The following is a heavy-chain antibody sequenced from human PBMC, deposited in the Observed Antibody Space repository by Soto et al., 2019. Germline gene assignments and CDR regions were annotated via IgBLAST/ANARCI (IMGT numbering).Heavy chain of an antibody. CDR2: SGHDGNT. Sequence: QVQMQQWGAGLLRPSETLSLTCAVYGGSFSNYYWSWIRQPPGKGLEWIGESGHDGNTHYNPSLKSRVTLTVDTSKKQFSLRLTSVTAADTAIYYCCGWVNGNWFDPWAQGTLVTVSS. CDR1: GGSFSNYY. J-gene: IGHJ5*02. D-gene: IGHD6-13*01. CDR3: CGWVNGNWFDP. V-gene: IGHV4-34*01.